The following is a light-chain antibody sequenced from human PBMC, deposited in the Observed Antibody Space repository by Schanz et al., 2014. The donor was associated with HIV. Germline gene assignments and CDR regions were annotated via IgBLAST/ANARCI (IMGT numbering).Light chain of an antibody. CDR3: CSCTNTNTWV. CDR1: SSDVGGFYY. CDR2: DVR. J-gene: IGLJ3*02. V-gene: IGLV2-14*03. Sequence: QSALTQPASVSGSPGQSITISCTGTSSDVGGFYYVSWYQQHPGKAPKLMIYDVRHRPSGISNRFSASKSDNTASLTISGLQAEDEGDYYCCSCTNTNTWVFGGGTKLTVL.